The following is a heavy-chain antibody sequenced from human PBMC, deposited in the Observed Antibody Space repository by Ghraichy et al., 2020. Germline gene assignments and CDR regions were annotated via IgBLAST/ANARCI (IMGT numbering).Heavy chain of an antibody. CDR1: GYTFTGYG. V-gene: IGHV1-18*01. CDR3: ARKSDGFDI. Sequence: ASVKVSCKASGYTFTGYGITWVRQAPGQGLEWMGWVSGYTGRRKHPQKFQDRVTITTDTSTNTAYMELTSLRSDDTAVYYCARKSDGFDIWGQGTVVTVSS. CDR2: VSGYTGRR. J-gene: IGHJ3*02.